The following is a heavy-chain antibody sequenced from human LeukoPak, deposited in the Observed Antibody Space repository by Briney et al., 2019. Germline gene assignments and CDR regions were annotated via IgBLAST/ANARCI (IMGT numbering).Heavy chain of an antibody. CDR2: IRSIAYRGTT. Sequence: GGSLRLSCAASGFTFGDHAMSWVRQAPGRGLEWVGSIRSIAYRGTTEYAASVRGRFTISRDDSENVAYLQMNSLKIEDTALYYCTSGPIQLWLHNGMDVWGQGTTVTVSS. D-gene: IGHD5-18*01. J-gene: IGHJ6*02. V-gene: IGHV3-49*04. CDR3: TSGPIQLWLHNGMDV. CDR1: GFTFGDHA.